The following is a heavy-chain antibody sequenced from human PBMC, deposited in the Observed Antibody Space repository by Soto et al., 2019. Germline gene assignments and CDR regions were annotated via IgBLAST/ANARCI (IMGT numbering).Heavy chain of an antibody. CDR2: IYTSGTT. CDR3: AREDYYDTGYYVV. CDR1: GRSMSGYY. D-gene: IGHD3-9*01. V-gene: IGHV4-4*07. J-gene: IGHJ4*02. Sequence: SETLSLTCTVSGRSMSGYYWSWIRQPAGERLEWIGRIYTSGTTDLNPSLKGRVTMSVDTSKNQFSLKLTSVTAADTALYYCAREDYYDTGYYVVWGQGTQVTVSS.